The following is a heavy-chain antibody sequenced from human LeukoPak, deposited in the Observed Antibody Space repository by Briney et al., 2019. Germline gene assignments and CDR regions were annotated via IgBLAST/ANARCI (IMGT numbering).Heavy chain of an antibody. Sequence: SETLSLTCAVYGGSFSGYYWSWIRQPPGKGLEWIGEINHSGSTNYNPSLKSRVTISVDTSKNQFSLKLSSVTAADTAVYYCAREAIAAAADLYYYYYYMDVWGKGTTVTISS. D-gene: IGHD6-13*01. J-gene: IGHJ6*03. CDR3: AREAIAAAADLYYYYYYMDV. CDR1: GGSFSGYY. CDR2: INHSGST. V-gene: IGHV4-34*01.